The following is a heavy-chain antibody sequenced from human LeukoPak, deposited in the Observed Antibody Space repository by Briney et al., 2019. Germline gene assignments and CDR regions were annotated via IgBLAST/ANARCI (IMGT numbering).Heavy chain of an antibody. J-gene: IGHJ4*02. CDR2: ITKSGGST. D-gene: IGHD2-21*01. CDR3: ANVVGGY. V-gene: IGHV3-23*01. CDR1: GXTFTTID. Sequence: GGSLRLSCAVSGXTFTTIDVSWVRLAPGKGLEWVSTITKSGGSTYYADSVKGRFTISRDNSKDTLFLQMNSLRAEDTAVYYCANVVGGYWGQGTLVTVSS.